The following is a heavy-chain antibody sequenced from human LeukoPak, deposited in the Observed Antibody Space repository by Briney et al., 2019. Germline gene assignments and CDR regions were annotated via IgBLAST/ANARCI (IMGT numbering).Heavy chain of an antibody. CDR3: MRVPELPDY. D-gene: IGHD2-15*01. V-gene: IGHV1-46*01. J-gene: IGHJ4*02. Sequence: ASVKVSCKASGYTFTSYYMHWVRQAPGQGLEWMGIINPSGGSTSYAQRFQGRVTMTTDTSTNTAYMEIRSLRFDDTAVYYCMRVPELPDYWGQGTLVTVSS. CDR1: GYTFTSYY. CDR2: INPSGGST.